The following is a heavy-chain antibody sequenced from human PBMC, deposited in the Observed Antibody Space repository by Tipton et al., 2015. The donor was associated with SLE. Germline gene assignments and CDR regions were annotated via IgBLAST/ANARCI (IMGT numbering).Heavy chain of an antibody. V-gene: IGHV4-61*02. CDR3: ARGQKRLGAYFDY. CDR1: GDSISSGNYY. Sequence: TLSLTCTVSGDSISSGNYYWSWIRQPAGKGLEWIGRIYTSGSTNYNPSLKSRVTISVDTSKNQFSLKLSSVTAADTAVYYCARGQKRLGAYFDYWGQGTLVTVSS. D-gene: IGHD3-16*01. CDR2: IYTSGST. J-gene: IGHJ4*02.